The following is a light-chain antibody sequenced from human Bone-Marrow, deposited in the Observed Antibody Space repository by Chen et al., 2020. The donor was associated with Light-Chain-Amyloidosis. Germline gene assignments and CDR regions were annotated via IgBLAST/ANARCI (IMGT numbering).Light chain of an antibody. Sequence: QSALTQPASVSGSPGQSITISCTGTSRDVGGDNHVSWYQQHPAKAPKLMIYEVTNRPSWVPYRFSGSKSDNTASLTISELQTEDEADYFCSSYTITNTLVFGSGTRVTVL. CDR1: SRDVGGDNH. V-gene: IGLV2-14*01. J-gene: IGLJ1*01. CDR2: EVT. CDR3: SSYTITNTLV.